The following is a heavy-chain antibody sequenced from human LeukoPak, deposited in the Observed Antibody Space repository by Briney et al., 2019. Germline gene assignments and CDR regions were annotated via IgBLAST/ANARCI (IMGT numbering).Heavy chain of an antibody. D-gene: IGHD6-19*01. V-gene: IGHV3-11*03. CDR3: ARGWYQYGMDV. CDR1: GFTFSDYY. J-gene: IGHJ6*02. Sequence: GGSLRLSCAPSGFTFSDYYMSWIRQAPGKGMEWVSYISSSSSYTNHADSVKGRFTISRDNAKNSLYLQMNSLRVEDTAAYYCARGWYQYGMDVWGQGTTVTVSS. CDR2: ISSSSSYT.